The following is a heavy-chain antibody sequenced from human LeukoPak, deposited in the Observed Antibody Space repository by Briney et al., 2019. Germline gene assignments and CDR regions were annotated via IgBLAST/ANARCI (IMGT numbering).Heavy chain of an antibody. D-gene: IGHD3-10*01. J-gene: IGHJ5*02. CDR2: FYPGDSDT. Sequence: GESLKISCKGSGYSLTSYWIGWVRQMPGKGLEWMGIFYPGDSDTRYSPSFQGQVTISADKSISTAYLQWSSLKASDTAMYYCARTAMVRGVLNWFDPWGQGTLVTVSS. CDR3: ARTAMVRGVLNWFDP. V-gene: IGHV5-51*01. CDR1: GYSLTSYW.